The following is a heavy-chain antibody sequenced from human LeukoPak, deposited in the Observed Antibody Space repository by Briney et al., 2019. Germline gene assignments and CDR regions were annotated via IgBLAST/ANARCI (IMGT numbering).Heavy chain of an antibody. D-gene: IGHD6-13*01. V-gene: IGHV3-23*01. CDR1: GFTFSSYA. J-gene: IGHJ4*02. CDR2: ISGSGGST. Sequence: AGGSLRLSCAASGFTFSSYAMSWVRQAPGKGLEWVSAISGSGGSTYYADSVKGRFTISRDNSKNTLYLQMNSLRAEDTAVYYCARVTYSSSWYGKPPPVDYFDYWGQGTLVTVSS. CDR3: ARVTYSSSWYGKPPPVDYFDY.